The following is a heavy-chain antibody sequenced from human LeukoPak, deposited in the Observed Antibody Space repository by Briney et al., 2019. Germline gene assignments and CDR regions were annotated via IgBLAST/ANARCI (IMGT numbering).Heavy chain of an antibody. V-gene: IGHV4-61*02. CDR2: IYTSGST. J-gene: IGHJ6*03. CDR1: GGSISSGSYY. CDR3: ARVGVVPAAITSKESYYYYMDV. Sequence: PSETLSLTCTVSGGSISSGSYYWSWIRQPAGKGLEWIGRIYTSGSTNYNPSLKSRVTISVDTSKNQFSLKLSSVTAADTAVYYCARVGVVPAAITSKESYYYYMDVWGKGTTVTVSS. D-gene: IGHD2-2*02.